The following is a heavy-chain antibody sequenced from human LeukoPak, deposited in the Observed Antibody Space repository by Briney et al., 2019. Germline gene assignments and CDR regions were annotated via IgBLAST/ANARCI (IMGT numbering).Heavy chain of an antibody. Sequence: KPSETLSLTCTVSGGSVSSYYWSWIRQPPGKGLEWIGYIYYSGGTNHNPSLKSRVTISVDTSKNQFSLKLSSVTAADTAVYYCARQGFTMVRGAFGYWGQGTLVTVSS. CDR1: GGSVSSYY. D-gene: IGHD3-10*01. CDR3: ARQGFTMVRGAFGY. CDR2: IYYSGGT. V-gene: IGHV4-59*08. J-gene: IGHJ4*02.